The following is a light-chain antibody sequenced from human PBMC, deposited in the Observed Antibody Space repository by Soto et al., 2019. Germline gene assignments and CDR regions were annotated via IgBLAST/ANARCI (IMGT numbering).Light chain of an antibody. CDR1: QSISSW. CDR2: KAS. V-gene: IGKV1-5*03. CDR3: QQYESYPMT. Sequence: DTVTITCRAGQSISSWLAWYQQKPGKAPKLLISKASTLQSGVPPRFSGSGSGTEFALTISSLQPDDVATYYCQQYESYPMTFGGGTKVDI. J-gene: IGKJ4*01.